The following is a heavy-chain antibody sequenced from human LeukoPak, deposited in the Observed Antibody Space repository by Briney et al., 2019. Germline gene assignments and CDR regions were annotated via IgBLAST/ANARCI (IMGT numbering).Heavy chain of an antibody. CDR3: AREVAYDSSGYYHNWFDP. J-gene: IGHJ5*02. CDR1: GGSISSYY. Sequence: PSETLSLTCTVSGGSISSYYWSWIRQPAGKGLEWIGRIYTSGSTNYNPSLKSRVTMSVDTSKNQFSLKLSSVTAADTAVYYCAREVAYDSSGYYHNWFDPWGQGTLVTVSS. CDR2: IYTSGST. V-gene: IGHV4-4*07. D-gene: IGHD3-22*01.